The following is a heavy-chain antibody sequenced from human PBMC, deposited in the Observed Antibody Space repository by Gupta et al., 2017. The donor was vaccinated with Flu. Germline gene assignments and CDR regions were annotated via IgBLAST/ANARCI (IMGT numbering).Heavy chain of an antibody. J-gene: IGHJ3*02. V-gene: IGHV4-61*02. CDR3: AGEGDQWEPKRAFDI. CDR1: GGSISSGSYY. D-gene: IGHD1-26*01. CDR2: IYTSGST. Sequence: QVQLQESGPGLVKPSQTLSLTCTVSGGSISSGSYYWSWIRQPAGKGLEWIGRIYTSGSTNYNPSLKSRVTISVDTSKNQFSLKLSSVTAADTAVYYCAGEGDQWEPKRAFDIWGQGTMVTVSS.